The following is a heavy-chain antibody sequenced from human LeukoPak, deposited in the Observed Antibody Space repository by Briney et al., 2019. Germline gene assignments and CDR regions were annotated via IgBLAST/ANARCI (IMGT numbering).Heavy chain of an antibody. J-gene: IGHJ5*02. D-gene: IGHD3-22*01. V-gene: IGHV4-4*07. Sequence: SETQSLTCTVSGGSLSSYYWSWIRQPAGKGLEWIGRIYTSGSTNYNPSLKSRVTMSVDTSKNQFSLKLSSVTAADTAVYYCARGLDYYDSSGYYYNWFDPWGQGTLVTVSS. CDR1: GGSLSSYY. CDR2: IYTSGST. CDR3: ARGLDYYDSSGYYYNWFDP.